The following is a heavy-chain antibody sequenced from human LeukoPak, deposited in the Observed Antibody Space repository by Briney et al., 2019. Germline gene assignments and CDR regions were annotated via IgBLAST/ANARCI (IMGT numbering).Heavy chain of an antibody. D-gene: IGHD2-21*02. Sequence: SETLSLTCTVSGYSISSGYYWGWIRQPPGKGLEWIGSIYHSGSTHYNPSLKSRVTISVDTSKNQFSLKLSSVTAADTAVYYCARLPTSYCGGDCYPYTFDYWGQGTLVTVSS. V-gene: IGHV4-38-2*02. CDR1: GYSISSGYY. J-gene: IGHJ4*02. CDR3: ARLPTSYCGGDCYPYTFDY. CDR2: IYHSGST.